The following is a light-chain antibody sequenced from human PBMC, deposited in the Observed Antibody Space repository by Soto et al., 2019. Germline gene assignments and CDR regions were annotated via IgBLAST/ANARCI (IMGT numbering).Light chain of an antibody. CDR3: MQALQART. Sequence: DIVMTQSPLSLPVTPGAPASISCRSSQSLLHSNGYNYLDWYLQKPGQSPQLLIYLGSNRAAGVPDRFSGSESGTDFTLKISRVEAEDVGVYYCMQALQARTFGQGTKLEIK. CDR2: LGS. CDR1: QSLLHSNGYNY. V-gene: IGKV2-28*01. J-gene: IGKJ2*01.